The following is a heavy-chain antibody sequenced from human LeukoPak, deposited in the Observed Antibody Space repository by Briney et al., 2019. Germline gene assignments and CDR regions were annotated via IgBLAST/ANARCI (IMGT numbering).Heavy chain of an antibody. D-gene: IGHD3-10*01. CDR2: INPNSGGT. J-gene: IGHJ6*03. CDR3: ARGNHGSTYPYYYYHTDV. Sequence: ASVKVSCKASGYTFTGYYMHWVRQAPGQGLEWMGWINPNSGGTNYAQKFQGRVTMSRDTSIGTAYMELSRLRSDDTAVFYCARGNHGSTYPYYYYHTDVWGKGTTVTVSS. CDR1: GYTFTGYY. V-gene: IGHV1-2*02.